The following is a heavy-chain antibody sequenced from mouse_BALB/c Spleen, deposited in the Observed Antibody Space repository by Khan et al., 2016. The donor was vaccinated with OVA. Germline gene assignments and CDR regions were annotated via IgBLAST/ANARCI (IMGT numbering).Heavy chain of an antibody. CDR2: IWSDGST. D-gene: IGHD2-10*01. V-gene: IGHV2-6-1*01. J-gene: IGHJ4*01. Sequence: QMQLEESGPGLVAPSQSLSITCTISGFSLTNYGVHWVRQPRGKGLEWLVVIWSDGSTTYNSALKSRLTITKDNSKSQVFLKMNSLQTDDTAMYFCARQPYYHYNIMDYWGQGTSVTVSS. CDR3: ARQPYYHYNIMDY. CDR1: GFSLTNYG.